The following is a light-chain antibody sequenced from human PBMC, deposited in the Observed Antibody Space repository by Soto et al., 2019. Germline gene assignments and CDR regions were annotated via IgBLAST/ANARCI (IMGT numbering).Light chain of an antibody. J-gene: IGKJ1*01. CDR1: QSVSSSY. CDR3: QQYGASPQT. CDR2: GAS. V-gene: IGKV3-20*01. Sequence: EIALTQSPGTLSLSPGERATLSCRASQSVSSSYLAWYQQKPGQAPRLLIYGASSRATDIPDRFSGSGSGTDFTLTISRLEPDDFAVYYCQQYGASPQTFGQGTKV.